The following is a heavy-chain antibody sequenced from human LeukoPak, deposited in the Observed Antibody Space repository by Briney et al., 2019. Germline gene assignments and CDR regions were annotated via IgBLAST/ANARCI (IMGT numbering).Heavy chain of an antibody. CDR2: INPNSGGT. Sequence: ASVKVSCKASGYTFTGYHMHWVRQAPGQGLEWMGWINPNSGGTNYAQKFQGRVTMTRDTSISTAYMELSRLRSDDTAVYYCARDVPVTMIVVVLSNGFDPWGQGTLVTVSS. D-gene: IGHD3-22*01. V-gene: IGHV1-2*02. J-gene: IGHJ5*02. CDR3: ARDVPVTMIVVVLSNGFDP. CDR1: GYTFTGYH.